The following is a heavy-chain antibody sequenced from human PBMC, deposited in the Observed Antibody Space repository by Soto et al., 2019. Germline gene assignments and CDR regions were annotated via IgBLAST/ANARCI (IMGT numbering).Heavy chain of an antibody. CDR2: ISGSGIGT. Sequence: GGSLRLSCAASGFTFTNYAMTWVRQAPGKGLEWVSGISGSGIGTYSADSVKGRFTISRDNSKNMMYLQMSDLRADDTAVYYCAKDCMGTLADAFDIWGQGTMVTVSS. V-gene: IGHV3-23*01. CDR3: AKDCMGTLADAFDI. CDR1: GFTFTNYA. D-gene: IGHD1-1*01. J-gene: IGHJ3*02.